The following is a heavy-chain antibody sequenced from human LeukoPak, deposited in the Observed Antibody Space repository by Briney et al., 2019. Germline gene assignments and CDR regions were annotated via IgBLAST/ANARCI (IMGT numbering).Heavy chain of an antibody. CDR1: GFTFSSYG. V-gene: IGHV3-30*02. CDR3: AKDRSMVTAILDY. CDR2: IRYDGSNK. Sequence: GGSLRLSCAASGFTFSSYGMHWVRQVPGKGLEWVAFIRYDGSNKYYADSVKGRFTISRDNSKNTLYLQMNSLRAEDTAVYYCAKDRSMVTAILDYWGQGTLVTVSS. J-gene: IGHJ4*02. D-gene: IGHD2-21*02.